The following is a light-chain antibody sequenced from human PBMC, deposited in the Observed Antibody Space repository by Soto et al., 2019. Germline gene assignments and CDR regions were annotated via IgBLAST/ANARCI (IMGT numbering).Light chain of an antibody. J-gene: IGKJ1*01. CDR3: QRYGG. CDR2: SAS. V-gene: IGKV3-20*01. Sequence: EIVLTQSPATLSLSPGERATLSCRTSLSVSVYLDWYQQKPGQGPRLLIYSASSRATGIPDRFSGSGSGTDFTLTISRLEPEDFAVYYCQRYGGFGQGTKVDIK. CDR1: LSVSVY.